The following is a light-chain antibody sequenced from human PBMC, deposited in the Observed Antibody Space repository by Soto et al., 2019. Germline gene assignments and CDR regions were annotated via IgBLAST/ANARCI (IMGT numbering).Light chain of an antibody. V-gene: IGKV1-39*01. CDR2: AGS. Sequence: DIQMTQSPSSLSASVGDRVTITCRASQSISSYLNWYQQKPGKAPKLLIYAGSSLQSGVPSRFSGRGSGADFTLTNSSLQPEDFATYYCQQTYSIPVTFGQGTKLEIK. CDR1: QSISSY. CDR3: QQTYSIPVT. J-gene: IGKJ2*01.